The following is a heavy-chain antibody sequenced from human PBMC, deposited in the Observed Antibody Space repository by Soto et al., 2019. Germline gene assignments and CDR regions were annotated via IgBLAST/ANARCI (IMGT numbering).Heavy chain of an antibody. J-gene: IGHJ6*02. D-gene: IGHD2-15*01. CDR2: INAGNGNT. CDR1: GYTFTSYG. Sequence: ASVKVSCKASGYTFTSYGISWVRQAPGQGLEWMGWINAGNGNTKYSQKFQGRVTITRDTSASTAYMELSSLRSEDTAVYYCARDPSFTGMDVWGQGTTVTVSS. CDR3: ARDPSFTGMDV. V-gene: IGHV1-3*01.